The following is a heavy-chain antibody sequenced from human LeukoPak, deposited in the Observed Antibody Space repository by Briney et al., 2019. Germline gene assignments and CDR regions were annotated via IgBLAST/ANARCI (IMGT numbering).Heavy chain of an antibody. D-gene: IGHD1-7*01. CDR2: ISGSADST. CDR1: GFTFSNYD. V-gene: IGHV3-23*01. CDR3: ARDGEAFGWNYAFDY. Sequence: GGSLRLSCAASGFTFSNYDMSWVRQAPGKGLEWVSAISGSADSTYYADSVKGRFTISRDNAKNSLYLQMNSLRAEDTAVYFCARDGEAFGWNYAFDYWGQGTLVTVSS. J-gene: IGHJ4*02.